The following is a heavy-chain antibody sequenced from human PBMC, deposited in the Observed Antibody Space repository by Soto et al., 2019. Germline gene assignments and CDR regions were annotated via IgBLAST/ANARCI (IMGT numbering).Heavy chain of an antibody. J-gene: IGHJ2*01. CDR3: ARVGGSANKSRWYFDL. CDR2: TGTAGDT. Sequence: EVQLVESGGGLVQPGGSLRLSCAASGFTFSSYDMHWVRQATGKGLEWVSATGTAGDTYYPGAVKGRFTITRENAKNSLYLHMNCRSAGDTAVYYCARVGGSANKSRWYFDLWGRGTLVTVSS. D-gene: IGHD3-10*01. V-gene: IGHV3-13*01. CDR1: GFTFSSYD.